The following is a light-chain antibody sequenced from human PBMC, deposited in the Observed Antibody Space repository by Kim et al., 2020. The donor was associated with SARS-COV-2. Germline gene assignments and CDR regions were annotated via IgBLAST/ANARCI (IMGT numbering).Light chain of an antibody. CDR3: QTWGTVV. J-gene: IGLJ2*01. V-gene: IGLV4-69*01. CDR2: LNCDGSH. Sequence: LGASVKLTCTLSSGHSSYAIAWHQQQPEKGPRYLMKLNCDGSHSKGDGIPDRFSGSSSGAERYLTISSLQSEDEADYYCQTWGTVVFGGGTQLTVL. CDR1: SGHSSYA.